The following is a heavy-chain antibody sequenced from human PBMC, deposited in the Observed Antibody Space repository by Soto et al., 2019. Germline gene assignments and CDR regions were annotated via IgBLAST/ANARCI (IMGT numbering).Heavy chain of an antibody. Sequence: QVQLVQSGTEVEKPGSSVEVSCKASGGTFRNYPINWVRQAPGQGLEWMGSIFPLTDIPDYAQNFQARLTISADKSTSTAYMELSSLTSDDTAMYFCARGPLVVLNYFESWGQGTLVTVSS. V-gene: IGHV1-69*02. CDR1: GGTFRNYP. CDR2: IFPLTDIP. J-gene: IGHJ4*02. CDR3: ARGPLVVLNYFES.